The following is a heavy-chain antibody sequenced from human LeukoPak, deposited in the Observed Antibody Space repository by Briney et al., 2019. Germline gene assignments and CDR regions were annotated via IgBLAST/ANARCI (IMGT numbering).Heavy chain of an antibody. J-gene: IGHJ2*01. CDR1: GFTFSNYG. D-gene: IGHD5-18*01. V-gene: IGHV3-33*01. CDR3: ARDEDTALGPDGL. CDR2: IWSDGSKQ. Sequence: PGGSLRLSCAVSGFTFSNYGMHWVRQAPGKGLEWVAVIWSDGSKQYHGDSVQGRFIISRDTPKNMLYLQMNTLRVEDSAVYYCARDEDTALGPDGLWGRGTLVTVSS.